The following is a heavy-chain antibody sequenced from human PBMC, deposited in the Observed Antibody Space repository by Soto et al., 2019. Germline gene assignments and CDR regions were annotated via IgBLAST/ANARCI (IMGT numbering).Heavy chain of an antibody. Sequence: SLKISCKASGYDFATFWIVWVRQVPGKGLEWMGVIYPDDSDVTYSPPFQGQVTISADKSTTTAYLHWRDLRAYDTAIYYCARHRNAGWFDTWGQGTPATVSS. CDR1: GYDFATFW. V-gene: IGHV5-51*01. CDR3: ARHRNAGWFDT. CDR2: IYPDDSDV. J-gene: IGHJ5*02.